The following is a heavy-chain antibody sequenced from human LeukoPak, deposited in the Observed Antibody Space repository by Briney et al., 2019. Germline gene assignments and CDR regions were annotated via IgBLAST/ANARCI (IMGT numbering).Heavy chain of an antibody. CDR2: IRGKADNYAT. CDR1: GFTFSGSA. D-gene: IGHD1-7*01. V-gene: IGHV3-73*01. Sequence: GGSLKLSCAASGFTFSGSAMHWVRQASGKGLERVGRIRGKADNYATAFAASVEGRFTISRDDSKNTAYLQMNSLKTEDTAVYYCTGSDITGTTGWFDPWGQGTLVTVSS. J-gene: IGHJ5*02. CDR3: TGSDITGTTGWFDP.